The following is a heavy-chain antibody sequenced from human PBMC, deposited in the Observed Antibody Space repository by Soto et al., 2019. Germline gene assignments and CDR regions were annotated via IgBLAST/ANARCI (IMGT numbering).Heavy chain of an antibody. V-gene: IGHV3-30*03. CDR1: GFTFSSYG. CDR2: ISYDGSNK. D-gene: IGHD1-1*01. J-gene: IGHJ4*02. CDR3: ADLEDDY. Sequence: QVQLVESGGGVVQPGRSLRLSCAASGFTFSSYGMHWVRQAPGKGLEWVAVISYDGSNKYYADSVKGRFTISRDNSKNTLYLQMNSLRAEDTAVYYCADLEDDYWGQGTLVTVSS.